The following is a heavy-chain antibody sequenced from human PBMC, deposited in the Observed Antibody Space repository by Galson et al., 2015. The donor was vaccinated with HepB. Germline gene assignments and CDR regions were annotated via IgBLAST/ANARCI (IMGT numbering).Heavy chain of an antibody. CDR1: GFTFSNAW. D-gene: IGHD1-14*01. J-gene: IGHJ4*02. V-gene: IGHV3-15*01. CDR2: IKIKTQGGTT. Sequence: SLRLSCAASGFTFSNAWMSWVRQAPGKGLEWVGRIKIKTQGGTTDYVAPVKGRFTISRDDSINTLYLQMNSLDTEDTAVYYCVAGLGKTDSDSCGPGTLVTVSS. CDR3: VAGLGKTDSDS.